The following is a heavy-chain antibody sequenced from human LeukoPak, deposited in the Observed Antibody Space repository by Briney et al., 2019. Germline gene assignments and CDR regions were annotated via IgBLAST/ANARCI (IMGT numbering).Heavy chain of an antibody. CDR3: ARDHRSRSDQDY. Sequence: ASVKVSCKASGYTFTSYYMHWVRQAPGQGLEWMGIINPSGGSTSYAQKFQGRVTMTTDTSTSTAYMELRSLRSDDTAVYYCARDHRSRSDQDYWGQGTLVTVSS. V-gene: IGHV1-46*01. CDR1: GYTFTSYY. J-gene: IGHJ4*02. D-gene: IGHD6-19*01. CDR2: INPSGGST.